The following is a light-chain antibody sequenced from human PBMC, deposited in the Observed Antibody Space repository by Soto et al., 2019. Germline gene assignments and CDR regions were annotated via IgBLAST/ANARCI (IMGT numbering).Light chain of an antibody. J-gene: IGKJ4*01. CDR1: QSITND. CDR2: GAS. V-gene: IGKV3-15*01. CDR3: QQYNDWPPLN. Sequence: IVLTQAPYTLSLSPLEGATLSFMASQSITNDIGWYQHKPGQALRLLIYGASTRATSIPARFSGSGSGTEFTLTISNLQSEDFAVYYCQQYNDWPPLNFGRGTTVDIK.